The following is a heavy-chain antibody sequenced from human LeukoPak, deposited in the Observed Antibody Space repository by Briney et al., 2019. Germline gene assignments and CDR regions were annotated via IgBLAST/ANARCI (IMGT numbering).Heavy chain of an antibody. D-gene: IGHD3-16*01. CDR1: GFTFSDAW. CDR2: IKSKTDGGTT. J-gene: IGHJ4*02. V-gene: IGHV3-15*01. CDR3: ATGELRFDY. Sequence: GGSLRLSCAASGFTFSDAWMSWVRQAPGKGLEWVGRIKSKTDGGTTHYAAPVKGRFTISRDEPKSTLYLQMNSLKTEDTAVYYCATGELRFDYWGQGTLVTVSS.